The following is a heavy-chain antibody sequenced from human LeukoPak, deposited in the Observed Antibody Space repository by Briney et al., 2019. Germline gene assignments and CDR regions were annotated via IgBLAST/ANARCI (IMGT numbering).Heavy chain of an antibody. D-gene: IGHD2-21*02. Sequence: SETLSLTCAVYGGSFSGYYWSWIRQPPGKGLEWLGEINHSGITSYNPSLKSRVTISLDMSKNQFSLKLSSVTAADTAVYYCARGLVTHVGLWNYWGQGTLVTVSS. J-gene: IGHJ4*02. CDR2: INHSGIT. CDR3: ARGLVTHVGLWNY. CDR1: GGSFSGYY. V-gene: IGHV4-34*01.